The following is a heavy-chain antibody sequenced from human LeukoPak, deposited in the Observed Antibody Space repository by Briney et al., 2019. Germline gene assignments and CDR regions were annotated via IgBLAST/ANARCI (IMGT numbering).Heavy chain of an antibody. CDR1: GFTFSSYS. D-gene: IGHD5-18*01. V-gene: IGHV3-21*01. Sequence: GGSLRLSCTASGFTFSSYSMNWVRQAPGKGLEWVSSISSSSSYIYYADSVKGRFTISRDNAKNSLYLQMNSLRAEDTAVYYCARAGGTAMVNFDYWGQGTLVTVSS. J-gene: IGHJ4*02. CDR2: ISSSSSYI. CDR3: ARAGGTAMVNFDY.